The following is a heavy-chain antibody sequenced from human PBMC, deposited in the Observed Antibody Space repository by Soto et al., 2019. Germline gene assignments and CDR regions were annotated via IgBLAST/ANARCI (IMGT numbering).Heavy chain of an antibody. J-gene: IGHJ4*02. CDR2: LSRSGGAT. V-gene: IGHV3-23*01. D-gene: IGHD1-26*01. Sequence: GGSLRLSCVTSAFSLTSCSMSWVRQTPGKGLEWVSALSRSGGATYYADSVKGRFTISRDTSTNTLYLQMSNLRAEDTAIYYCGRDPYSGARYYLDLCGQGTQVTVSS. CDR3: GRDPYSGARYYLDL. CDR1: AFSLTSCS.